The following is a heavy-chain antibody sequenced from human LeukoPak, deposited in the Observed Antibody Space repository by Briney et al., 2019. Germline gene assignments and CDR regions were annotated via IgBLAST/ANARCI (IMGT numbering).Heavy chain of an antibody. J-gene: IGHJ4*02. V-gene: IGHV3-53*01. D-gene: IGHD1-26*01. CDR1: GITVSSSY. CDR3: ARLDSGSYYTAIDY. CDR2: IYSAGGT. Sequence: GGSLRLSCAASGITVSSSYMSWVRQAPGKGLEWVSVIYSAGGTYYADSVKGRFTISRDSSKDTIYLQMNSLRVEDTAVYYCARLDSGSYYTAIDYWGQGTLVTVSS.